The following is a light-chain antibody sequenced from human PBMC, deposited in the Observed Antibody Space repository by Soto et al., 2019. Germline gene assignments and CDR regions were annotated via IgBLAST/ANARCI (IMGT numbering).Light chain of an antibody. V-gene: IGLV1-44*01. CDR2: SNN. CDR1: SSNIGSNT. Sequence: QAVVTQPPSASGTPGQRVTISCSGSSSNIGSNTVNWYQQLPGTAPKLLIYSNNQRPSGVPDRFSGSKSGTSASLAISGLQSADEADYYCAAWDDSLNGNWVFGGGTKLTVL. CDR3: AAWDDSLNGNWV. J-gene: IGLJ3*02.